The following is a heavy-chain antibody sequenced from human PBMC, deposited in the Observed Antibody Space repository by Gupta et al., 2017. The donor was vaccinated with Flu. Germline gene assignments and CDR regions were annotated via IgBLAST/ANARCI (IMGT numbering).Heavy chain of an antibody. D-gene: IGHD6-13*01. CDR1: GFAFSSYD. Sequence: EVRLVASGGGWVQPGGSLRLPCAASGFAFSSYDMPWVRQATGKGLEWVSSIGTAGDTYYPGSVKGRFTISRENAKNSLYLKMNSLSAGDTAVYYCARDRIAAGGFSFDIWGQGTMVTVSS. J-gene: IGHJ3*02. CDR3: ARDRIAAGGFSFDI. CDR2: IGTAGDT. V-gene: IGHV3-13*01.